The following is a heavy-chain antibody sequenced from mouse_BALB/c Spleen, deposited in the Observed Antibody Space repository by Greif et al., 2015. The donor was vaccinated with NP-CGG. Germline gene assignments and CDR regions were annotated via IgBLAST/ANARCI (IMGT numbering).Heavy chain of an antibody. CDR1: GYTFSSYW. V-gene: IGHV1-9*01. CDR3: ASNYGSRNYFDY. Sequence: QAQLKESGAELMKPGASVKISCKATGYTFSSYWIEWVKQRPGHGLEWIGEILPGSGSTNYNEKFKGKATFTADTSSNTAYMQLSSLTSEDSAVYYCASNYGSRNYFDYWGQGTTLTVSS. J-gene: IGHJ2*01. CDR2: ILPGSGST. D-gene: IGHD1-1*01.